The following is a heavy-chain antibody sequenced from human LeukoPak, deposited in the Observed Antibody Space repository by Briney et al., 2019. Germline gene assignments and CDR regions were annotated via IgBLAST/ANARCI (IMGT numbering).Heavy chain of an antibody. J-gene: IGHJ2*01. CDR2: ISSSSSYI. Sequence: PGGSLRLSCAASGFTFSSYSMNWVRQAPGKGLEWVSSISSSSSYIYYADSVKGRFTISRDNAENSLYLQMNSLRAEDTAVYYCARDSSGYYSYWYFDLWGRGTLVTVSS. CDR3: ARDSSGYYSYWYFDL. V-gene: IGHV3-21*01. CDR1: GFTFSSYS. D-gene: IGHD3-22*01.